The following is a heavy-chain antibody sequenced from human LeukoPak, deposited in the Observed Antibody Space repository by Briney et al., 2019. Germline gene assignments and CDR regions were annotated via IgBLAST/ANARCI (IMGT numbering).Heavy chain of an antibody. CDR2: ISSSSSYI. CDR1: GFTFSSYS. D-gene: IGHD4-23*01. V-gene: IGHV3-21*01. Sequence: GGSLRLSCAASGFTFSSYSMNWVRQAPGKGLEWVSSISSSSSYIYYADSVKGRFTISRDNAKNSLYLQMNSLRAEDTAVYYCARLRWYSYYYYYMDVWGKGTTVTVSS. CDR3: ARLRWYSYYYYYMDV. J-gene: IGHJ6*03.